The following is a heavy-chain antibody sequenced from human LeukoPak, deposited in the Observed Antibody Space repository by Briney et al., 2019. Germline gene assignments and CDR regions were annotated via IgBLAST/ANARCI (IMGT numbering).Heavy chain of an antibody. CDR1: GFTFSSYW. CDR2: IKQDGSEK. V-gene: IGHV3-7*04. D-gene: IGHD3-22*01. Sequence: GGSLRLSCAASGFTFSSYWMSWVRQAPGKGLDWVANIKQDGSEKYYVDSVKGRFTISRDNAKNSLYLQMNSLRAEDTAVYYCAGGGYDSSGYRDYWGQGTLVTVSS. CDR3: AGGGYDSSGYRDY. J-gene: IGHJ4*02.